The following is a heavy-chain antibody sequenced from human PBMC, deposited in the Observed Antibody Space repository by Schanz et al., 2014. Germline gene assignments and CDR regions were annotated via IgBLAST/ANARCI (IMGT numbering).Heavy chain of an antibody. CDR2: INPSSGTT. V-gene: IGHV1-46*03. Sequence: QVQLVQSGAEVKKPGVSVKVSCKASGYTFTTYYIHWVRQAPGQGLEWMGKINPSSGTTRNAQNYQGSLTVTRNTTTSTVNVELSRLRSEDTTDYYCARGGFFDSNSFDSWGQGTLVTVSS. CDR3: ARGGFFDSNSFDS. J-gene: IGHJ4*02. CDR1: GYTFTTYY. D-gene: IGHD3-22*01.